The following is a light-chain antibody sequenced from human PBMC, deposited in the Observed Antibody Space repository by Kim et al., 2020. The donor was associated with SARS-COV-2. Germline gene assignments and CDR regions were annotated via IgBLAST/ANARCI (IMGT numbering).Light chain of an antibody. J-gene: IGLJ2*01. CDR3: AAWDDSLNGPV. Sequence: QSVLTQPPSASGTPGQRVTISCSGSNSNIGSNTVDWYQQLPGTAPKLLIYSNNQRPSGVPDRFSGSKSGTSASLAISGLQSEDEAEYYCAAWDDSLNGPVFGGGTKLTVL. V-gene: IGLV1-44*01. CDR2: SNN. CDR1: NSNIGSNT.